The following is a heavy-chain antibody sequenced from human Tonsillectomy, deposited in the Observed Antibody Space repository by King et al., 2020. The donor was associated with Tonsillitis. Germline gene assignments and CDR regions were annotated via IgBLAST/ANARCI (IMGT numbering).Heavy chain of an antibody. CDR3: ARYGGGSFDH. CDR1: GFTFSSYD. J-gene: IGHJ4*02. D-gene: IGHD3-10*01. Sequence: VQLVESGGGLVKPGGSLRLSCAASGFTFSSYDLNWVRRAPGEGLEWVSSIDSSSSHIQYADSVKGRFTITRDNAKNSLYLQMNRLRGEDTAVYYRARYGGGSFDHWGQGTLVTVSS. V-gene: IGHV3-21*01. CDR2: IDSSSSHI.